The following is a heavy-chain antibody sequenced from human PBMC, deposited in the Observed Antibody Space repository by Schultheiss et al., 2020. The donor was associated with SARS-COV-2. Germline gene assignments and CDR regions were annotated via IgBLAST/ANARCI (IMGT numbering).Heavy chain of an antibody. D-gene: IGHD3-3*01. J-gene: IGHJ6*02. Sequence: GGSLRLSCAASGFTFSSYSMNWVRQAPGKGLEWVSSISSSSSYIYYADSVKGRFTISRDNAKNSLYLQMSSLRAEDTAVYYCARWGYYDFWSGYSNNYYYGMDVWGQGTTVTVSS. CDR1: GFTFSSYS. V-gene: IGHV3-21*01. CDR2: ISSSSSYI. CDR3: ARWGYYDFWSGYSNNYYYGMDV.